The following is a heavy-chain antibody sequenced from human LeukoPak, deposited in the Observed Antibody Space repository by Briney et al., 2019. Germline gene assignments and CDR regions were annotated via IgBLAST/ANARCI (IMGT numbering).Heavy chain of an antibody. D-gene: IGHD3-3*01. CDR1: GGTFSSYA. Sequence: ASVKVSCKASGGTFSSYAISWVRQAPGQGLEWMGGIIPIFGTANYAQKFQGRVTITTDESTSTAYMELSSLRSEDTAVYYCARGWFFGVVILSWFDPWGQGTLVIVSS. CDR2: IIPIFGTA. CDR3: ARGWFFGVVILSWFDP. V-gene: IGHV1-69*05. J-gene: IGHJ5*02.